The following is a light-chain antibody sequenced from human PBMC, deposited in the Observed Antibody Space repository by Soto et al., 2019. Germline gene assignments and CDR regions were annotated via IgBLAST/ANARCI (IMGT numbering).Light chain of an antibody. J-gene: IGLJ2*01. V-gene: IGLV2-14*01. CDR3: SSYTSSSASVV. CDR1: SSDVGGYKY. Sequence: QSALTQPASVSGPPEQSITISCTGTSSDVGGYKYVSWYQQLPGRAPKLIISEVSNRPSGVSDRFTGSKSGNTASLTISGLQTEDEGDYYCSSYTSSSASVVFGGGTQLTVL. CDR2: EVS.